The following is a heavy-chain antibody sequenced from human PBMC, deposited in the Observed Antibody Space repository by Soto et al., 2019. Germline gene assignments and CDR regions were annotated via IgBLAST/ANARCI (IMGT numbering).Heavy chain of an antibody. CDR3: ARELELRLGHGGWFDP. Sequence: QLQLQESGSGLVKPSQTLSLTCAVSGGSISSGGFSWSWIRQPPGKGLEWIGYIYHTGSTHFNPSFKSRVTISVDRSTNQFSLKLSSVTAADTAVYYCARELELRLGHGGWFDPWGQGTLVTVSS. CDR1: GGSISSGGFS. CDR2: IYHTGST. J-gene: IGHJ5*02. V-gene: IGHV4-30-2*01. D-gene: IGHD1-7*01.